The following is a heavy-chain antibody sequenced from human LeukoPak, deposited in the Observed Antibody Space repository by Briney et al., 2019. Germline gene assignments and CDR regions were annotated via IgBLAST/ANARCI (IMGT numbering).Heavy chain of an antibody. CDR2: IIPILGIA. CDR3: AGYVLAAAGYDAFDI. V-gene: IGHV1-69*02. D-gene: IGHD6-13*01. Sequence: SVKVSCKASGGTFSSYNISWVRQAPGQGLEWMGRIIPILGIANYAQKFQGRVTITADKSTSTAYMELSSLRSEDTAVYYCAGYVLAAAGYDAFDIWGQGTMVTVSS. CDR1: GGTFSSYN. J-gene: IGHJ3*02.